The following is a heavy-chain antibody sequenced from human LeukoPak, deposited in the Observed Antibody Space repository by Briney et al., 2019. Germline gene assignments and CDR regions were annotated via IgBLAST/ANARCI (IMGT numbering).Heavy chain of an antibody. J-gene: IGHJ4*02. D-gene: IGHD3-22*01. V-gene: IGHV1-24*01. CDR3: ATWPYYYDSSGYYWGRVRDY. CDR2: FDPEDGET. Sequence: ASVKVSCKVSGYTLTELSMHWVRQAPGKGLEWMGGFDPEDGETIYAQKFQGRVTMTEDTSTDTAYMGLSSLRSEDTAVYYCATWPYYYDSSGYYWGRVRDYWGQGTLVTVSS. CDR1: GYTLTELS.